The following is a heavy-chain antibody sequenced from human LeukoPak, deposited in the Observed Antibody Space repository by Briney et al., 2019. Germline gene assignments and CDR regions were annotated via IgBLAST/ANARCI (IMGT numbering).Heavy chain of an antibody. CDR2: IYHSGST. V-gene: IGHV4-38-2*01. J-gene: IGHJ4*02. Sequence: SETLSLTCAVSGYSISSGYYWGWIRQPPGKGLEWIGSIYHSGSTYYNPSLKSRVTISVDTSKNQFSLKLSSMTAADTAVYYCARRGGSYGIDYWGQGTLVTVSS. CDR1: GYSISSGYY. D-gene: IGHD1-26*01. CDR3: ARRGGSYGIDY.